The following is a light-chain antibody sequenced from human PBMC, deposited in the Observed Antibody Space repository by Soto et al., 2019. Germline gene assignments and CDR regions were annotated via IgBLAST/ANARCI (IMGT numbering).Light chain of an antibody. J-gene: IGKJ1*01. V-gene: IGKV3-15*01. CDR3: HQYNNWPPET. Sequence: IVLTQSPGTLSLSPGERGALSCRASQSVSSNYVAWYQQKPGQAPRLLISGASTRATGIAGRFSGSGSGTEFTLTISSLQSEDVAIYYCHQYNNWPPETFGQGTKVDIK. CDR2: GAS. CDR1: QSVSSN.